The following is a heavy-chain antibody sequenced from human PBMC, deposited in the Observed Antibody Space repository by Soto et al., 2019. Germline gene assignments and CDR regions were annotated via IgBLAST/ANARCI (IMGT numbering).Heavy chain of an antibody. CDR1: GGSISSYY. Sequence: SETLSLTCTVSGGSISSYYWNWIRQPPGKGLEWIGYIYYSGSTNYNPSPKSRVTISVDTSKNQFSLKLSSVTAADTAVYYCARSRIEAAGTVYHWGQGTLVTVSS. J-gene: IGHJ5*02. D-gene: IGHD6-13*01. CDR3: ARSRIEAAGTVYH. CDR2: IYYSGST. V-gene: IGHV4-59*08.